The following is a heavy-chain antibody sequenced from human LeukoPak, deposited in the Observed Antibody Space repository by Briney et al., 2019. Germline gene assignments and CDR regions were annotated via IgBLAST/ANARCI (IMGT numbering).Heavy chain of an antibody. D-gene: IGHD3-9*01. CDR1: GDSISDYY. CDR3: ARRRLATDYFFDY. CDR2: FHYSGST. J-gene: IGHJ4*02. V-gene: IGHV4-59*08. Sequence: SETLSLTCTVSGDSISDYYWSWIRQPPGKGLEWIGYFHYSGSTNYNPSLKSRVTISVDTSKNPFSLKLSSVTAADTAVYYCARRRLATDYFFDYWGQGILATVSS.